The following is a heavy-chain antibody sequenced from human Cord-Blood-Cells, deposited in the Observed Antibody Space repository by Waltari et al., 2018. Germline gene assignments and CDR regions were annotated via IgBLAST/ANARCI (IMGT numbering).Heavy chain of an antibody. V-gene: IGHV4-39*01. CDR3: AIYDSSGYYFDY. Sequence: QLQLQESGPGLVKPSETLSLTCTVSGGSISSSSYYWGWISQPPGKGLGWIGSIDYSGSTYCYPSLKSRVTISVNTSKNQFSLKLSSVTAADTAVYYCAIYDSSGYYFDYWGQGTLVTVSS. J-gene: IGHJ4*02. D-gene: IGHD3-22*01. CDR1: GGSISSSSYY. CDR2: IDYSGST.